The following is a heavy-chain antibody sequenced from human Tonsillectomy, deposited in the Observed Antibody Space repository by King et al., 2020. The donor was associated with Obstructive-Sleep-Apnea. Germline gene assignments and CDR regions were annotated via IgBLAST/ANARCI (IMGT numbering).Heavy chain of an antibody. CDR3: ARRGSGSSRDYYYYGMDV. D-gene: IGHD3-10*01. J-gene: IGHJ6*02. Sequence: VQLQQWGAGLLKPSETLSLTCAVYGGSFSGYYWSWLRQPPGKGLEWIGEINHSGSTNYNPSLKSRVTISVDTSKNQFSLKLSSVTAADTAVYYCARRGSGSSRDYYYYGMDVWGQGTTVTVSS. CDR1: GGSFSGYY. CDR2: INHSGST. V-gene: IGHV4-34*01.